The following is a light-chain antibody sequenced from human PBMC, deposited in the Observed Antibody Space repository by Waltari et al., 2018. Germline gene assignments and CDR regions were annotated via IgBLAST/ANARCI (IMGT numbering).Light chain of an antibody. Sequence: QSVLTQPTSVSAAPGQKVPISCPGTTPNTANKHVPWYQQFPGTAPKLLIYDENKRPSGIPDRFSGSKSGTTATLGITGLQTGDEATYYCGAWDTSLSVGVFGGGTKLTVL. CDR1: TPNTANKH. J-gene: IGLJ3*02. V-gene: IGLV1-51*01. CDR3: GAWDTSLSVGV. CDR2: DEN.